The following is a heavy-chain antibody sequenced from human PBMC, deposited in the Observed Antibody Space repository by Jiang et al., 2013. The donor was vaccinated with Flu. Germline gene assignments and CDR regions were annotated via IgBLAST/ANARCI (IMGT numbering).Heavy chain of an antibody. V-gene: IGHV4-39*01. D-gene: IGHD2-8*01. CDR1: GGSISSSSYY. J-gene: IGHJ4*02. CDR3: ARRCRSEGQFDY. Sequence: ETLSLTCTVSGGSISSSSYYWGWIRQPPGKGLEWIGSIYYSGSTYYNPSLKSRVTISVDTSKNQFSLKLSSVTAADTAVYYCARRCRSEGQFDYWGQGTLVTVSS. CDR2: IYYSGST.